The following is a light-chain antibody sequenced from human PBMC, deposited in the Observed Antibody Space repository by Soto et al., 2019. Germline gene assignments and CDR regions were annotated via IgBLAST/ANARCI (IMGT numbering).Light chain of an antibody. CDR2: DAS. V-gene: IGKV3-11*01. Sequence: VLTHSPATLSLSPGERATLSCRASQSVSSYLAWYQQKPGQAPRLLIYDASNRATGIPARFSGSGSGTDFTLTISSLEPEAFAAYYCQQRSNWPLTLGQGTKLDIK. CDR1: QSVSSY. J-gene: IGKJ1*01. CDR3: QQRSNWPLT.